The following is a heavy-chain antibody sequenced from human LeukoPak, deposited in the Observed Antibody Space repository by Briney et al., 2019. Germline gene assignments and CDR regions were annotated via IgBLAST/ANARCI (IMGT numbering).Heavy chain of an antibody. CDR3: ARDVQRATMIVVVSLDV. CDR1: GFTFSSYA. CDR2: ISSSGSNT. Sequence: GGSLRLSCVACGFTFSSYAMRWVSQAPGRGLEGVSAISSSGSNTYYAVSVKGRFTISRDNSKNTLYLQMNSLRAEDTAVYYCARDVQRATMIVVVSLDVWGKGTTVTVSS. V-gene: IGHV3-23*01. J-gene: IGHJ6*04. D-gene: IGHD3-22*01.